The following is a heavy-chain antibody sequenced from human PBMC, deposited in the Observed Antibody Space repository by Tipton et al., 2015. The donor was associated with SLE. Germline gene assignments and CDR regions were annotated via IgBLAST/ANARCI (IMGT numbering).Heavy chain of an antibody. CDR1: GGPISSYY. V-gene: IGHV4-59*01. J-gene: IGHJ4*02. D-gene: IGHD6-13*01. CDR3: ARSVTGYSSSWSGVDYFDY. Sequence: TLSLTCTVSGGPISSYYWSWIRQPPGKGLEWIGYIYYSGSTNYNPSLKSRVTISVDTSKNQFSLKLSSVTAADTAGYYCARSVTGYSSSWSGVDYFDYWGQGTLVTVSS. CDR2: IYYSGST.